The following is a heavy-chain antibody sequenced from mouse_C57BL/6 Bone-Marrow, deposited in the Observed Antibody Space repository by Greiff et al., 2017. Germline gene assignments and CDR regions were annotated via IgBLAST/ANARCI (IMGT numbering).Heavy chain of an antibody. CDR2: IYPGSGST. J-gene: IGHJ2*01. Sequence: QVQLQQPGAELVKPGASVKMSCKASGYTFTSYWITWVKQRPGQGLEWIGDIYPGSGSTNYNEKFKSKDTLTVDTSSSTAYMQLSSLTSEDSAVYYCARRAYYYGSRNYWGQGTTLTVSS. D-gene: IGHD1-1*01. CDR3: ARRAYYYGSRNY. V-gene: IGHV1-55*01. CDR1: GYTFTSYW.